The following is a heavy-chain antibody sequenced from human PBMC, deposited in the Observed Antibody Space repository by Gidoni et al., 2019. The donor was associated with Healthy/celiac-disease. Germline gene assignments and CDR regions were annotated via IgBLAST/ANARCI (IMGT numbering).Heavy chain of an antibody. D-gene: IGHD3-10*01. CDR1: GFPFRTAW. CDR2: IKRKTDGGTT. CDR3: TTAKYGSGSYLFDY. Sequence: EVQLVESGGGLVKPGGSLRLSCAASGFPFRTAWMSWGRQAPWKGLGGVGRIKRKTDGGTTDYAAPEKGRFTISRDDSKNTLYLQMNSLKTEDTAVYYCTTAKYGSGSYLFDYWGQGTLVTVSS. J-gene: IGHJ4*02. V-gene: IGHV3-15*01.